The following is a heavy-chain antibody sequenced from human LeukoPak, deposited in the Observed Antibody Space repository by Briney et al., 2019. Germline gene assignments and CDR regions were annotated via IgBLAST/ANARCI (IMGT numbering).Heavy chain of an antibody. CDR3: VKDLSYESSGHVLEY. CDR2: ISWHGTT. J-gene: IGHJ4*02. CDR1: GFTFEDYT. D-gene: IGHD3-22*01. V-gene: IGHV3-43*01. Sequence: GGSLRLSCVASGFTFEDYTMHWVRQAPGKTLEWVSPISWHGTTYYTDSVKGRFTISRGNSKNSLYLQMDTLRSEDTAFYYCVKDLSYESSGHVLEYWGQGTLVTVSS.